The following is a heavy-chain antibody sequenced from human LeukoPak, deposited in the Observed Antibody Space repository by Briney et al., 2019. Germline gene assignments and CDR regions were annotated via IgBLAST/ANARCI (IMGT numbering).Heavy chain of an antibody. V-gene: IGHV3-30-3*01. CDR1: GFTFSSYA. CDR2: ISKDGSDK. CDR3: ARDYWWNYDY. D-gene: IGHD1-7*01. Sequence: GGSLRLSCAASGFTFSSYAMHWVRQAPGKGLEWVAVISKDGSDKYYPGSVRGRFTISRDNSKNTIYLQMDSLRAEDTAIYYCARDYWWNYDYWGQGTLVTVTS. J-gene: IGHJ4*02.